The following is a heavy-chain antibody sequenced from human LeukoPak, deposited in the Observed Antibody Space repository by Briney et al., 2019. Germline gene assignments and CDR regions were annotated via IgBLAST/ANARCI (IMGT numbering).Heavy chain of an antibody. CDR2: IGGSGGST. CDR1: GFTFSSYA. D-gene: IGHD5-24*01. Sequence: GGSLRLSCAASGFTFSSYAMSWVRQAPGKGLEWVSTIGGSGGSTYYADSVKGRFTISRDNSKNTLYLQMNSLRAEDTAVYYCAKLEIQYRHFDYWGQGTLVTVSS. CDR3: AKLEIQYRHFDY. V-gene: IGHV3-23*01. J-gene: IGHJ4*02.